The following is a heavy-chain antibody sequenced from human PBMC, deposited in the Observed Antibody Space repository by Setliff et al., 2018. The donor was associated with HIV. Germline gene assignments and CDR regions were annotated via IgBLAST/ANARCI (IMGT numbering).Heavy chain of an antibody. Sequence: GGSLRLSCAISGFTVSDNYMNWVRQAPGKGLEWVSRISGSGSTTYYADSVKGRLTISRDNSQNALYLQMNSLRGGDTAVYYCASGRQLVGNIDYWGQGTLVTVSS. D-gene: IGHD6-6*01. CDR1: GFTVSDNY. CDR2: ISGSGSTT. J-gene: IGHJ4*02. V-gene: IGHV3-11*04. CDR3: ASGRQLVGNIDY.